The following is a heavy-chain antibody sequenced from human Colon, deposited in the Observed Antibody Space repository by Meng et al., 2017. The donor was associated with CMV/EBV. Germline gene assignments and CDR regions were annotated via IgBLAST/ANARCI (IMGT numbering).Heavy chain of an antibody. CDR1: GYTFTDHY. J-gene: IGHJ4*02. CDR3: ARGAEYGHQTFVS. V-gene: IGHV1-2*06. Sequence: KASGYTFTDHYLHWVRQAPGQGLEWMGRIHPNSGATDYAQKFQGRVTMTRDTSINTAYMDLSWLRSDDTAVYYCARGAEYGHQTFVSWGLGALVTVSS. D-gene: IGHD2/OR15-2a*01. CDR2: IHPNSGAT.